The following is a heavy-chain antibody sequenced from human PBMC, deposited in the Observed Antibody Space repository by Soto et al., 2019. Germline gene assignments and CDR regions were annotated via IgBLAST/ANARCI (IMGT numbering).Heavy chain of an antibody. D-gene: IGHD3-16*02. V-gene: IGHV3-23*01. J-gene: IGHJ4*02. CDR2: ISGSGDST. CDR1: GFTFSIYA. Sequence: GGSLRLPCTVSGFTFSIYAMTWVRQAPGKGLEWVAAISGSGDSTYYADSVKGRFTISRDNSKNTLYLHMNSLRAEDTAVYYCAKDVLMITFGGVIARFDYWGQGTQVTVSS. CDR3: AKDVLMITFGGVIARFDY.